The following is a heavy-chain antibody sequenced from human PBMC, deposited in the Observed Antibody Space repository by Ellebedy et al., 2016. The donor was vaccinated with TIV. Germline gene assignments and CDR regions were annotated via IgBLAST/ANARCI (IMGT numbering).Heavy chain of an antibody. CDR2: IYYSGST. V-gene: IGHV4-59*01. CDR1: GGSISNYY. Sequence: SETLSLTCTVSGGSISNYYWSWIRQPPGKGLEWIGYIYYSGSTNYNPSLKSRVTMSVDTSKNQFSLKLSSVTAADTAVYYCARVVVCPMGLGGGFDFWGQGTLVTVSS. D-gene: IGHD3/OR15-3a*01. CDR3: ARVVVCPMGLGGGFDF. J-gene: IGHJ4*02.